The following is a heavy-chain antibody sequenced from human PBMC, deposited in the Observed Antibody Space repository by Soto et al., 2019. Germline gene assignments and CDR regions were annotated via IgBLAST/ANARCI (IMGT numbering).Heavy chain of an antibody. V-gene: IGHV1-3*01. J-gene: IGHJ4*02. D-gene: IGHD6-19*01. Sequence: QVQLVQSGAEVKKPGASVKVSCKASGYTFTSYAMHWVRQAPGQRLEWMGWINAGNGNTKYSQKFQGRVTITRDTSASTAYVELSSLRSEDTAVYYCATAPTISGWYLLVYWGQGTLVTVSS. CDR3: ATAPTISGWYLLVY. CDR2: INAGNGNT. CDR1: GYTFTSYA.